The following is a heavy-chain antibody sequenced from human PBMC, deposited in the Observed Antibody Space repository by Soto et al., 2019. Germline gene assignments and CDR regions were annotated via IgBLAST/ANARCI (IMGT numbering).Heavy chain of an antibody. J-gene: IGHJ5*02. CDR3: ARQDSTYYDCWSGYYSNWFDP. V-gene: IGHV1-18*01. Sequence: GASVKVSCKASGYTFTSYGISWVRQAPGQGLEWMGWISAYNGNTNYAQKLQGRVTMTTDTSTSTAYMELRSLRSDDTAVYYCARQDSTYYDCWSGYYSNWFDPWGQGTLVTVSS. CDR1: GYTFTSYG. CDR2: ISAYNGNT. D-gene: IGHD3-3*01.